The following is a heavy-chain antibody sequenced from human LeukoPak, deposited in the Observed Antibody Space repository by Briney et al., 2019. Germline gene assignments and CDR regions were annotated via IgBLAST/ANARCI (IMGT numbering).Heavy chain of an antibody. Sequence: KSSETLSLTCTGSGGSISSYYWSWIRQPPGKGLEWIGYIYYSGSTNYNPSLKSRVTISVDTSKNQFSLKLSSVTAADTAVYYCARRREILDAFDIWGQGTMVTVSS. CDR2: IYYSGST. CDR1: GGSISSYY. J-gene: IGHJ3*02. V-gene: IGHV4-59*01. D-gene: IGHD1-26*01. CDR3: ARRREILDAFDI.